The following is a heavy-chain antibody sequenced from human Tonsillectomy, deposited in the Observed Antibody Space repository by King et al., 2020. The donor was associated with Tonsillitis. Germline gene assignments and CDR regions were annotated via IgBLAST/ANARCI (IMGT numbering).Heavy chain of an antibody. CDR3: ARGPVAGLYYFDY. CDR2: IYYSGST. Sequence: VQLQESGPGLVKPSETLPLTCTVSGGSINSYYWSWIRQPPGKGLEWIGYIYYSGSTNYNRSLKSRVTISIDTSKNQFSLKLSSVTAADTAIYYCARGPVAGLYYFDYWGQGTLVTVSS. V-gene: IGHV4-59*01. D-gene: IGHD6-19*01. CDR1: GGSINSYY. J-gene: IGHJ4*02.